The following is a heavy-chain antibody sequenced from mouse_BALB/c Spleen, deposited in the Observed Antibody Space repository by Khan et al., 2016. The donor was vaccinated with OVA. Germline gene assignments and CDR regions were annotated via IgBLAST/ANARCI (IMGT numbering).Heavy chain of an antibody. V-gene: IGHV1-69*02. CDR1: GYTSTSYW. Sequence: QVQLQQPGAELVKPGASVKLSCKASGYTSTSYWMQWVKQRPGQGLEWIGEIDPSDSYTNYNQKFKGKATLTVDKSSSTAYMQLSSLTSEDSAVYYCGRDGNYFAYWGQGTLVTVSA. CDR2: IDPSDSYT. D-gene: IGHD2-1*01. J-gene: IGHJ3*01. CDR3: GRDGNYFAY.